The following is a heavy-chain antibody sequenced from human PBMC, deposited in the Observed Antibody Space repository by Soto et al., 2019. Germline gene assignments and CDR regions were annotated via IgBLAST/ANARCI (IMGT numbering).Heavy chain of an antibody. J-gene: IGHJ4*02. D-gene: IGHD1-26*01. CDR3: AKVRLTEKGEFDY. CDR2: ISYDGINT. Sequence: QVQLVESGGGVVQPRRSLRLSCAASGFTFRNYGMHWVRQAPGKGLEWVAFISYDGINTYYADSVKGRFTISRDSSKSTLSLQMNRLGPGDTAVYYCAKVRLTEKGEFDYWGQGTLVTVSS. CDR1: GFTFRNYG. V-gene: IGHV3-30*18.